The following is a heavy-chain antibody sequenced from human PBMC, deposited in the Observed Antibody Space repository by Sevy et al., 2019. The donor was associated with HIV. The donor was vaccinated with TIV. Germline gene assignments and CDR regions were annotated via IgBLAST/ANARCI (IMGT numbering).Heavy chain of an antibody. J-gene: IGHJ6*02. D-gene: IGHD1-1*01. CDR1: GYTFAGYY. V-gene: IGHV1-2*02. CDR2: ITPNSGGT. CDR3: ARDGRTTGTTDYYYGMDV. Sequence: ASVKVSCKASGYTFAGYYMHWVRQAPGQGLEWMGWITPNSGGTNCAQKFQGRVTMTRDTSISTGYMELSRLRSDDTAVYYCARDGRTTGTTDYYYGMDVWGQGTTVTVSS.